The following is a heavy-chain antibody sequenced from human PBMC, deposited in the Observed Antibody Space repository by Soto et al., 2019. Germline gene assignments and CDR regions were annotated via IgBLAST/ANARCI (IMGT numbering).Heavy chain of an antibody. CDR1: GFTFTNAW. CDR2: IKSRADGGTT. CDR3: TTASQWLPPYY. D-gene: IGHD6-19*01. J-gene: IGHJ4*02. V-gene: IGHV3-15*01. Sequence: PXGSLRLSCAAPGFTFTNAWMTWVRQTPGKGLEWVGRIKSRADGGTTDYAASVKDRFIISRDDSNDTLYLHMNRLKTDDTAVYYCTTASQWLPPYYWGQGALVTVSS.